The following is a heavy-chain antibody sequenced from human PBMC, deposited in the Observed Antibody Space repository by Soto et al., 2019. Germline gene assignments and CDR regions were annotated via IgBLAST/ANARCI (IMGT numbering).Heavy chain of an antibody. J-gene: IGHJ4*02. CDR1: GGSISSRNYC. Sequence: PSETLSLTCTVSGGSISSRNYCWGWIRQPPGKGLEWIASICFSGSTYYNASLKSRVTISADTSKNQFSLRLSSVTAADTAVYYCASLYTRRISSYFDYWAQGTLVTVSS. CDR2: ICFSGST. D-gene: IGHD2-15*01. CDR3: ASLYTRRISSYFDY. V-gene: IGHV4-39*01.